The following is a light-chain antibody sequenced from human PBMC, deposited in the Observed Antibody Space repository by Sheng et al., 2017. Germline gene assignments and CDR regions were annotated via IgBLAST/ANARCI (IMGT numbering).Light chain of an antibody. CDR3: QQYNSYSWT. J-gene: IGKJ1*01. V-gene: IGKV1-5*03. CDR1: QSISSW. CDR2: KAS. Sequence: DIHMTQSPSTLSASVGDRVTITCRASQSISSWLAWYQQKPGKAPKLLIYKASSLESGVPSRFSGSGSGTEFTLTISSLQPDDFATYYCQQYNSYSWTFGQGTEGG.